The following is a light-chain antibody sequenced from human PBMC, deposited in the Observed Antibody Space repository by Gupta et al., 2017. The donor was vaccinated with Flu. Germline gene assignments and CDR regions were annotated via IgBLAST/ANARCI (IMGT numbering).Light chain of an antibody. CDR1: NIGTKS. V-gene: IGLV3-21*02. Sequence: SFVLTQPPSVSVAPGQTARITCGGNNIGTKSVHWYQQKPGQAPVLVVCDDSDRPSGIPERLSGSNSGNTATLTISRVEAGDEADYFCQVWDSSSDHSWVFGGGTKLTVL. CDR3: QVWDSSSDHSWV. J-gene: IGLJ3*02. CDR2: DDS.